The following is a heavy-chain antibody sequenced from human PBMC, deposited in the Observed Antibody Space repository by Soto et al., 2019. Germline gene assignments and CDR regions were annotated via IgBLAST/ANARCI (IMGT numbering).Heavy chain of an antibody. D-gene: IGHD3-16*01. Sequence: GGSLRLSCAASGFTFSTFAMSWVRQTPGKGLQWVSAISGGGGGTYYADSVKGLFTFSRDNSKNTMYLQMNSLRADDTAVYYCARVITDGGLDHWGQGTLVTVSS. J-gene: IGHJ4*02. CDR3: ARVITDGGLDH. CDR2: ISGGGGGT. V-gene: IGHV3-23*01. CDR1: GFTFSTFA.